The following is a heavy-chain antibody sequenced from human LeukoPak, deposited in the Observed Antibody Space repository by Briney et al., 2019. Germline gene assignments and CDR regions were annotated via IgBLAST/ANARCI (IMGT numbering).Heavy chain of an antibody. Sequence: PGASVKVSCKASGHTFTGYYMHWVRQAPGQGLEWMGWINPNSGGTNYAQKFQGRVTMTRDTSISTAYMELSGLRSDDTAVYYCARDLELAGDYWGQGTLVTVSS. CDR3: ARDLELAGDY. V-gene: IGHV1-2*02. J-gene: IGHJ4*02. CDR1: GHTFTGYY. CDR2: INPNSGGT. D-gene: IGHD6-6*01.